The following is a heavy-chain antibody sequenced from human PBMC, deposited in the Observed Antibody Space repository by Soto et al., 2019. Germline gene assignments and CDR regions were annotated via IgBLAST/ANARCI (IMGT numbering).Heavy chain of an antibody. CDR3: ARGAFPTWGSYPLDY. D-gene: IGHD3-16*02. CDR2: IKQDGSEE. V-gene: IGHV3-7*04. J-gene: IGHJ4*02. Sequence: EVQLVESGGGLVQPGGSLRLSCVASGLTFSTGFTFSSYWMTWVRQAPGKGLEWVANIKQDGSEEYYLDSVKGRFTISRDNAKNSLYLQMTSLRAEDTAVYYCARGAFPTWGSYPLDYWGLGTLVTVSS. CDR1: GLTFSTGFTFSSYW.